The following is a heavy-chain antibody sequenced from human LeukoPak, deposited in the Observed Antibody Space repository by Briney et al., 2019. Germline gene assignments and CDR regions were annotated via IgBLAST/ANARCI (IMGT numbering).Heavy chain of an antibody. CDR1: GFTSSSYA. D-gene: IGHD6-13*01. V-gene: IGHV3-23*01. J-gene: IGHJ4*02. CDR2: ISGSGDRT. Sequence: GGSLRLSCAASGFTSSSYAMNWARQAPGKGLEWVSSISGSGDRTYYADSVNGRFTISRDNSENTLYLQVNSLRAEDTAIYYCAKGGPYSSSWGGKFDHWGQGTLVTVSS. CDR3: AKGGPYSSSWGGKFDH.